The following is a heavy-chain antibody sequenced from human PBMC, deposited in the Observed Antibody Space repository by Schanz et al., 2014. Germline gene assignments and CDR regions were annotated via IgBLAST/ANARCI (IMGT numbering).Heavy chain of an antibody. V-gene: IGHV3-66*01. J-gene: IGHJ5*02. CDR3: VRWGAS. D-gene: IGHD3-16*01. Sequence: VQLVESGGGVVQPGGSLRLSCAASEVSLSDYAIHWVRQAPGKGLEWVSLIYSGGDTNYAGSVKGRFTISRDGSKNTLYLQMNSLRAEDTAVYYCVRWGASWGQGTLVTVSS. CDR2: IYSGGDT. CDR1: EVSLSDYA.